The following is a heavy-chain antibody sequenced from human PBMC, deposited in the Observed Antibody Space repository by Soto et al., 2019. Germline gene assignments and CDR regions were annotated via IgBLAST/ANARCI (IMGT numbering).Heavy chain of an antibody. V-gene: IGHV5-51*01. CDR2: IYPGDSDT. J-gene: IGHJ4*02. D-gene: IGHD3-9*01. CDR1: GYSFTSYW. CDR3: ARMIPDYYDILTGYPYYFDY. Sequence: GESLKISCKGSGYSFTSYWIGWVRQMPGKGLEWMGIIYPGDSDTRYSPSFQGQVTISADKSISTAYLQWSSLKASDTAMYYCARMIPDYYDILTGYPYYFDYWGQGTLVTVSS.